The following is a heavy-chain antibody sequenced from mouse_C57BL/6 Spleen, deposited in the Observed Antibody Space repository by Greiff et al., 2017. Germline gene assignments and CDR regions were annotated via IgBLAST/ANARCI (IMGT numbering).Heavy chain of an antibody. D-gene: IGHD2-2*01. CDR3: ARLPYGYDEAY. Sequence: DVKLVESGGDLVKPGGSLKLSCAASGFTFSSYGMSWVRQTPDKRLEWVATISSGGSYTYYPDSVKGRFTISRDNAKNTLYLQMSSLKSEDTAMYYCARLPYGYDEAYWGQGTLVTVSA. CDR2: ISSGGSYT. J-gene: IGHJ3*01. CDR1: GFTFSSYG. V-gene: IGHV5-6*02.